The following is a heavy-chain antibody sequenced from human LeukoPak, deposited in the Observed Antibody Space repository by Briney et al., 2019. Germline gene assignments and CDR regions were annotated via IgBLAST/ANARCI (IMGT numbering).Heavy chain of an antibody. CDR3: ARDLDSSYYYYGTDV. J-gene: IGHJ6*02. CDR1: GFTFSSYG. CDR2: IWYDGSNK. V-gene: IGHV3-33*01. Sequence: PGGSLRLSCAASGFTFSSYGMHWVRQAPGKGLEWVAVIWYDGSNKYYADSVKGRFTISRDNSKNTLYLQMNSLRAEDTAVYYCARDLDSSYYYYGTDVWGQGTTVTVSS. D-gene: IGHD3-9*01.